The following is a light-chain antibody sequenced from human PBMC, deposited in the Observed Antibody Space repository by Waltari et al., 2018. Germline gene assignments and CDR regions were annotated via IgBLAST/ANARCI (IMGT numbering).Light chain of an antibody. V-gene: IGKV4-1*01. J-gene: IGKJ4*01. CDR3: QQYYAIPLT. Sequence: DIVLTQSPDSLAVSLGERAPIACRSSATVLYSPKNQNFLAWYQQRPGQPPKLLISWASTRQSGVPDRFVGSGSGTHFTLTITSLQAEDVAVYYCQQYYAIPLTFGGGTKVAIK. CDR1: ATVLYSPKNQNF. CDR2: WAS.